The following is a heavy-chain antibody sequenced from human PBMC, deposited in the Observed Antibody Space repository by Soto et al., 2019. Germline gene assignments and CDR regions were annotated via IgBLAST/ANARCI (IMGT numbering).Heavy chain of an antibody. CDR1: GYIFANYA. D-gene: IGHD3-10*01. J-gene: IGHJ5*02. Sequence: VQVSCKASGYIFANYAMQWARQAPGQGLEWMGYINPGNGNTKYSQKFQGRLTISTDTSANTVYMDLSSLTSKDTAIYYGARVVKKFSGSGDIGFDPWGQGP. CDR3: ARVVKKFSGSGDIGFDP. V-gene: IGHV1-3*01. CDR2: INPGNGNT.